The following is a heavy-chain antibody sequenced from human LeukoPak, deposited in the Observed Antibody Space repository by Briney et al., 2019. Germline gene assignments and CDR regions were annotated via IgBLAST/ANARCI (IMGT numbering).Heavy chain of an antibody. V-gene: IGHV4-59*01. J-gene: IGHJ6*04. CDR1: GGSISTYY. CDR2: IYYSGST. CDR3: ARITMPRGVMTYYHGMDV. Sequence: SETLCLSCTVSGGSISTYYMSWIRQPPGKGLEWFAYIYYSGSTKYNPSLKSRVTLSVDSSNNQFSLNLSSVTAADTAVYYCARITMPRGVMTYYHGMDVWGKGTTVTVSS. D-gene: IGHD3-10*01.